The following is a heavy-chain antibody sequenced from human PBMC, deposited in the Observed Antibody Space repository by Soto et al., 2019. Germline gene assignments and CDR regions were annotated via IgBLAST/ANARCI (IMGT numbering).Heavy chain of an antibody. CDR3: ASGASGNYR. J-gene: IGHJ4*02. CDR2: IYSGGTT. Sequence: EVQLVESGGGLVQPGGSLRLSCAASGFTVSSNYMTWVRQAPGKGLEWVSNIYSGGTTSYADSVKGRFTISRDNSTTTLFLHMNSLGDDDTAVYYCASGASGNYRWGQGTLVTVSS. V-gene: IGHV3-66*01. D-gene: IGHD3-10*01. CDR1: GFTVSSNY.